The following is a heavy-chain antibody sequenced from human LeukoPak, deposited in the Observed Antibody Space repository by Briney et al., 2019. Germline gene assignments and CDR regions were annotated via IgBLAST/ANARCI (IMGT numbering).Heavy chain of an antibody. D-gene: IGHD6-13*01. J-gene: IGHJ4*02. CDR1: GFTFSSYW. Sequence: GGSLRLSCAASGFTFSSYWMHWVRQAPGKGLVWGSRINSDGRSTNYADSVKGRFTISRDNAKNTLYLQMNSLRAEDTAVYYCARASAAGIMLDSWGQGTLVTVSS. V-gene: IGHV3-74*01. CDR2: INSDGRST. CDR3: ARASAAGIMLDS.